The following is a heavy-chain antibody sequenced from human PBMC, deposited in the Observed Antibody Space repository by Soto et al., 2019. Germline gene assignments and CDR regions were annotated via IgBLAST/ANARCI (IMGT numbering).Heavy chain of an antibody. CDR1: GYTFTSYY. CDR2: INPSGGST. J-gene: IGHJ6*02. D-gene: IGHD5-12*01. Sequence: ASVKVSCKASGYTFTSYYMHWVRQAPGQGLEWMGIINPSGGSTSYAQKFQGRVTMTRDTSTSTVYMELSSLRSEDTAVYYCAREGGYDLAHYYYYGMDVWGQGTTVTVSS. CDR3: AREGGYDLAHYYYYGMDV. V-gene: IGHV1-46*01.